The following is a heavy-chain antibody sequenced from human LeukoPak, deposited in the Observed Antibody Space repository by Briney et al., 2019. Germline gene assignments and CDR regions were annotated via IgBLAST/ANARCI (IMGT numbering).Heavy chain of an antibody. Sequence: SETLSLTCTVSGGSISPYHWGWIRQPPGKGLEWIGYIYYSGITTYNPSLKRRVTISVDTSKNQFSLKLSSVTAADTAVYYCARHLKTGTTYIYAFDIWGQGTMVTVSS. CDR2: IYYSGIT. CDR1: GGSISPYH. J-gene: IGHJ3*02. CDR3: ARHLKTGTTYIYAFDI. D-gene: IGHD1-1*01. V-gene: IGHV4-59*08.